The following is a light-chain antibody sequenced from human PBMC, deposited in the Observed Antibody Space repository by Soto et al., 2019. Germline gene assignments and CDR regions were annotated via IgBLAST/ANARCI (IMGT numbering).Light chain of an antibody. Sequence: EIVMTQSPATLSVSPGERATLSCRASQSVSSNLAWYQQKPGQAPRLLIYGASTRATGIPARFSGSGSGTEFTLTISSLQSEVFAVYYCLQCNKLPPYTFGQGTNLEIK. CDR3: LQCNKLPPYT. J-gene: IGKJ2*01. V-gene: IGKV3-15*01. CDR1: QSVSSN. CDR2: GAS.